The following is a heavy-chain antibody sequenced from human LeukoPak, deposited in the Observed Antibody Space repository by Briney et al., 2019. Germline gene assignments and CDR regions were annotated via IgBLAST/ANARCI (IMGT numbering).Heavy chain of an antibody. D-gene: IGHD2-2*01. V-gene: IGHV1-46*01. Sequence: ASVKVSCKASGYTFTSYYMHWVRQAPGQGLEWMGIINPSGGSTSYAQKFQGRVTMTRDTSTSTVYMELSSLRSEDTAVYYCARGLWGSTSCYAGCAFDIWGQGTMVTVSS. J-gene: IGHJ3*02. CDR1: GYTFTSYY. CDR3: ARGLWGSTSCYAGCAFDI. CDR2: INPSGGST.